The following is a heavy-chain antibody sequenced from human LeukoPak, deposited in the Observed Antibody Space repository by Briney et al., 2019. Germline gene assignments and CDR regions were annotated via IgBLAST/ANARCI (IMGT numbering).Heavy chain of an antibody. Sequence: ETLSLTCTVSGGSISSYYWSWIRQPPGKGLEWIGYIDYRGITNYNPSLKSRVIISLDTSKNQFSLKLSSVTAADTAVYYCARLDIVGTSYYFDYWGQGTLVTVSS. V-gene: IGHV4-59*08. CDR2: IDYRGIT. CDR1: GGSISSYY. J-gene: IGHJ4*02. D-gene: IGHD5-12*01. CDR3: ARLDIVGTSYYFDY.